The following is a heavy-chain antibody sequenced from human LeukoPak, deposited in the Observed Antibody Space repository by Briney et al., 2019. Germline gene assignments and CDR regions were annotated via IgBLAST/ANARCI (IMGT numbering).Heavy chain of an antibody. D-gene: IGHD1-20*01. CDR2: ISGSGGST. Sequence: GGSLRLSCAASGFTFSSYAMSWVRQAPGKGLEWVSAISGSGGSTYYAGSVKGRFTISRDNSKNTLYLQMNSLRAEDTAVYYCAKADFNGITGTTSHFDYWGQGTLVTVSS. J-gene: IGHJ4*02. V-gene: IGHV3-23*01. CDR1: GFTFSSYA. CDR3: AKADFNGITGTTSHFDY.